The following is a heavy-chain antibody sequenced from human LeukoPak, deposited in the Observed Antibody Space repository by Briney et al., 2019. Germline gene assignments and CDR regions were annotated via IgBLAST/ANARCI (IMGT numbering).Heavy chain of an antibody. CDR2: IVVGSGNT. J-gene: IGHJ6*02. D-gene: IGHD3-3*01. V-gene: IGHV1-58*02. Sequence: GASVKVSCKASGFTFTSSAMQWVRQARGQRLEWIGWIVVGSGNTNYAQKFQERVTITRDMSTSTAYMELSSLRSEDTAVYYCAASSGYDFWSGRSYYHYGMDVWGQGTTVTVSS. CDR3: AASSGYDFWSGRSYYHYGMDV. CDR1: GFTFTSSA.